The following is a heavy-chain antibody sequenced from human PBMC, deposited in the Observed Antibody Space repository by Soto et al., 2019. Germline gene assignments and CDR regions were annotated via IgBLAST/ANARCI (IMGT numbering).Heavy chain of an antibody. J-gene: IGHJ6*02. CDR3: AREPHDITIFGVVIINPRYYEPAYGMDV. CDR1: GFTVSSNY. Sequence: PGGSLRLSCAASGFTVSSNYLSWVRQAPGKGLEWVSIAFSGGNTYYADSVKGRFTISRDNSKNTLYLQMNSLRAEDTAVYYCAREPHDITIFGVVIINPRYYEPAYGMDVWGQGTTVTVSS. CDR2: AFSGGNT. D-gene: IGHD3-3*01. V-gene: IGHV3-53*05.